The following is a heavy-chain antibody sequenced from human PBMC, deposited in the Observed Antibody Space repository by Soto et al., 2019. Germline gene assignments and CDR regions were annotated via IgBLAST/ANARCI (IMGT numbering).Heavy chain of an antibody. J-gene: IGHJ6*02. Sequence: SETLSLTCAVYGGSFSGYYWSWIRQPPGKGLEWIGEINHSGSTNYNPSLKSRVTISVDTSKNQFSLKLSSVTAADTAVYYCARGRSIAAPYYYYYGMDVWGQGTTVSVSS. CDR2: INHSGST. CDR1: GGSFSGYY. CDR3: ARGRSIAAPYYYYYGMDV. V-gene: IGHV4-34*01. D-gene: IGHD6-6*01.